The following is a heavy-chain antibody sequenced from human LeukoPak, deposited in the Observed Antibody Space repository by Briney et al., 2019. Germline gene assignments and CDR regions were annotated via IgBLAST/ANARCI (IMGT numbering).Heavy chain of an antibody. Sequence: GGSLRLSCAASGLTFSNYGMHWLRQAPGKGLVWVSRISSEGSSTTYADSVKGRFTISRDNATDTLYLQMNSLRAEDTAVYYCARGENTYIDYWGQGTLVTVSS. V-gene: IGHV3-74*01. CDR2: ISSEGSST. CDR3: ARGENTYIDY. CDR1: GLTFSNYG. D-gene: IGHD3-16*01. J-gene: IGHJ4*02.